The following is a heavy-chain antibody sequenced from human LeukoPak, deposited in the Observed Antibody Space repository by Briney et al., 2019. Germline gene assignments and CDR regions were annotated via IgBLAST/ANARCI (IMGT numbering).Heavy chain of an antibody. J-gene: IGHJ4*02. V-gene: IGHV1-46*01. CDR1: GYTFINYY. CDR2: INPSGGST. CDR3: ARAEVIVGTTGFDY. Sequence: ASVKVSCKASGYTFINYYMHWVRQAPGQGLEWMGIINPSGGSTNYAQKFQGRVTMTRDTSTSTVYMELSSLRSEDTAVYYCARAEVIVGTTGFDYWGQGTLVTVSS. D-gene: IGHD1-26*01.